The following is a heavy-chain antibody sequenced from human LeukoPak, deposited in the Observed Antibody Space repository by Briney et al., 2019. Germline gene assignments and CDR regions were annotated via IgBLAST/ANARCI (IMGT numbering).Heavy chain of an antibody. CDR1: GYTFSGYY. J-gene: IGHJ4*02. CDR3: ARSGTTGTTVDY. D-gene: IGHD1-1*01. CDR2: INPNSGGT. Sequence: GASVKLSCKASGYTFSGYYTHWVRQAPGQGLEWMGWINPNSGGTNYAQKFQGRVTMTRDTSISTAYMELSRLRSDDTAVYYCARSGTTGTTVDYWGQGTLVTVSS. V-gene: IGHV1-2*02.